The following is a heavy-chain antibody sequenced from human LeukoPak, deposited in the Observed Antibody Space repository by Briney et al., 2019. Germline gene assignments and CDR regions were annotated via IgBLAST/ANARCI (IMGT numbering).Heavy chain of an antibody. Sequence: ASVKVSCKASGYTFTSYDINWVRQATGQGLEWMGWMNPNSGNTGYAQKFQGRVTMTRNTSIGTAYMELSSLRSEDTAVYYCASGVGDTMVRGRSDYYYMDVWGKGTTVTISS. V-gene: IGHV1-8*01. CDR3: ASGVGDTMVRGRSDYYYMDV. D-gene: IGHD3-10*01. CDR1: GYTFTSYD. CDR2: MNPNSGNT. J-gene: IGHJ6*03.